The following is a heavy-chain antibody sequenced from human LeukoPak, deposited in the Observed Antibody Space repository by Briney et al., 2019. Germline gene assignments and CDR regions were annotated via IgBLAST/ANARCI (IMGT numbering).Heavy chain of an antibody. V-gene: IGHV1-18*01. CDR3: ARDGRYSYGLDDAFDI. D-gene: IGHD5-18*01. J-gene: IGHJ3*02. CDR2: ISAYNGNT. CDR1: GYTFTSYG. Sequence: ASVKASCKASGYTFTSYGISWVRQAPGQGLEWMGWISAYNGNTNYAQKLQGRVTMTTDTSTSTAYMELRSLRSDDTAVYYCARDGRYSYGLDDAFDIWGQGTMVTVSS.